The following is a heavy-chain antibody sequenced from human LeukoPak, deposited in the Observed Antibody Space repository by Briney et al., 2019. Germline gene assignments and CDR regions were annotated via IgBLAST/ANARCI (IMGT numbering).Heavy chain of an antibody. CDR2: IIPVLNIT. J-gene: IGHJ6*02. V-gene: IGHV1-69*04. CDR1: GGXFSSSA. Sequence: SVKVSCRTSGGXFSSSAMTWVRQAPGQGLEWMGRIIPVLNITTYAQKFQGSVTITADTSTSTVYMELSSLRSEETAVYYCARDQGLTAPPPYGLDVWGQGTTVIVSS. D-gene: IGHD5-18*01. CDR3: ARDQGLTAPPPYGLDV.